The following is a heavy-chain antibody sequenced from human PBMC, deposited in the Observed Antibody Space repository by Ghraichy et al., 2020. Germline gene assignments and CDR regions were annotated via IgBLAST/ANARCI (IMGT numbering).Heavy chain of an antibody. CDR2: INTDGSDT. CDR1: GFTFSGYW. D-gene: IGHD3-16*01. V-gene: IGHV3-74*01. Sequence: GGSLRLSCAASGFTFSGYWMRWVRQAPGKGLVWVSHINTDGSDTTYADSVKGRFTISRDNAKNTLYLQMNSLRAEDTAVYYCATWGFHVLHTDYWGQGTLVTVSS. CDR3: ATWGFHVLHTDY. J-gene: IGHJ4*02.